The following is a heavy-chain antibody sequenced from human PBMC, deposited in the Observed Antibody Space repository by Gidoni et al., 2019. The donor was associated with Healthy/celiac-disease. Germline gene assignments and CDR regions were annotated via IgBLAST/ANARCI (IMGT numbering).Heavy chain of an antibody. D-gene: IGHD2-15*01. Sequence: EVQLVESGGGLVKPGGSLRLSCAASGFPFSSYSMNWVRQAPGKGLEWVSSSSSSSSYIYYADSVKVRFTISRDNAKNSLYLQMNSLRAEDTAVYYCARDGRYCSGGSCFNNWFDPWGQGTLVTVSS. J-gene: IGHJ5*02. CDR1: GFPFSSYS. CDR3: ARDGRYCSGGSCFNNWFDP. V-gene: IGHV3-21*01. CDR2: SSSSSSYI.